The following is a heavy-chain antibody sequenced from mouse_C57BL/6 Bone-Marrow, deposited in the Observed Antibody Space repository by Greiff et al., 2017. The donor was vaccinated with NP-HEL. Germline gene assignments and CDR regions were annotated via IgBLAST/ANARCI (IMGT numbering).Heavy chain of an antibody. V-gene: IGHV14-4*01. CDR2: IDPENGDT. J-gene: IGHJ2*01. D-gene: IGHD1-1*01. Sequence: EVQLQQSGAELVRPGASVKLSCTASGFNIKDDYMHWVKQRPEQGLEWIGWIDPENGDTEYASKFQGKATITADTSSNTAYLQLSSLTSEDTAVYYCTTSGPLITTVVFDYWGQGTTLTVSS. CDR1: GFNIKDDY. CDR3: TTSGPLITTVVFDY.